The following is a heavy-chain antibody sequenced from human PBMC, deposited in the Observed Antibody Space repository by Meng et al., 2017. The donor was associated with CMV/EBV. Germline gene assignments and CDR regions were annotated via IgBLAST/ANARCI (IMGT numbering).Heavy chain of an antibody. CDR2: ISSSSSTI. CDR3: AREDIVVVPAASYYGMDV. Sequence: GESLKISCAASGFTFSNAWMSWVRQAPGKGLEWVSYISSSSSTIYYADSVKGRFTISRDNAKNSLYLQMNSLRAEDTAVYYCAREDIVVVPAASYYGMDVWGQGTTVTVSS. V-gene: IGHV3-48*04. D-gene: IGHD2-2*01. CDR1: GFTFSNAW. J-gene: IGHJ6*02.